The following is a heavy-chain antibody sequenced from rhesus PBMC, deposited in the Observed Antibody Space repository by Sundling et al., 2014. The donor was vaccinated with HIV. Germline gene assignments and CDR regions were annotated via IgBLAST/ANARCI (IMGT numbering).Heavy chain of an antibody. Sequence: QLQESGPGLVRPSETLSLTCAVSGGSINNNYWSWFRQPPGKELEWIGRISGSDANTDYNPSLKSRVTISTDTSNNQFSLKLSSVTAADTAVYYCAREMAVKNTVLAVVELEDYFDYWGQGVLVTVSS. J-gene: IGHJ4*01. CDR2: ISGSDANT. CDR3: AREMAVKNTVLAVVELEDYFDY. CDR1: GGSINNNY. V-gene: IGHV4-173*01. D-gene: IGHD2-21*01.